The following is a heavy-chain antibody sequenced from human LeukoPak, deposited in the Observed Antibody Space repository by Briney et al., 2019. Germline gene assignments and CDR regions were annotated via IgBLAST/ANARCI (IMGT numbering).Heavy chain of an antibody. CDR1: GYSITSGYY. Sequence: PSETLSLTCSVSGYSITSGYYWDWIRQPPGKGLEWIGYVHYSGSTNYNPSLKSRVTISVDTSKNQFSLKLSSVTTADTAVYYCARVEEGYGSGRRGNFYYYYMDVWGKGTTVTISS. D-gene: IGHD3-10*01. V-gene: IGHV4-61*01. CDR2: VHYSGST. J-gene: IGHJ6*03. CDR3: ARVEEGYGSGRRGNFYYYYMDV.